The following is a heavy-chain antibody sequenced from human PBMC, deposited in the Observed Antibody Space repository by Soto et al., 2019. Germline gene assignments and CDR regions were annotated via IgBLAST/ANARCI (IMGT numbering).Heavy chain of an antibody. D-gene: IGHD1-26*01. CDR3: ARVASGSYDWFDT. J-gene: IGHJ5*02. CDR1: KFTFSRDW. CDR2: INTDGSRT. V-gene: IGHV3-74*03. Sequence: EVQLVESGGGLVQPGGSLRLSCAASKFTFSRDWMHWVRQTPGKGLMWVSRINTDGSRTTYADSVKGRFTISRDNAKNTLFLDMNSLRAEDTAVYYCARVASGSYDWFDTWGQGTLVTVSS.